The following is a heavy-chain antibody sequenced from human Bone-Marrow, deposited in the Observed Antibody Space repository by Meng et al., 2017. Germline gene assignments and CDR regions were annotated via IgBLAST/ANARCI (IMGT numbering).Heavy chain of an antibody. Sequence: GQVGEVGGEGEKPGDTVKVSCKASVYTFTSYDINWVRQATGQGLEWMGWMNPNSGNTGYAQKFQDRVTMTRNTSISTAYMELSSLRSEDTAVYYCARRRIQSTNWFDPWGQGTLVIVSS. CDR1: VYTFTSYD. CDR2: MNPNSGNT. CDR3: ARRRIQSTNWFDP. V-gene: IGHV1-8*01. J-gene: IGHJ5*02. D-gene: IGHD5-18*01.